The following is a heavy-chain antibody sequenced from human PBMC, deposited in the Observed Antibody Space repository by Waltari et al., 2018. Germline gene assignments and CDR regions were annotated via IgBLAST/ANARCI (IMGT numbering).Heavy chain of an antibody. Sequence: QVQLQESGPGLVKPSETLSLTCTVSGGSISSHYWSWIRQPPGKGLEWIGYIYYSGSTNYNPSRKSRVTISVDTSKNQFSLKLSSVTAADTAVYYCARALTRNDAFDIWGQGTMVTVSS. D-gene: IGHD2-21*02. CDR3: ARALTRNDAFDI. J-gene: IGHJ3*02. CDR2: IYYSGST. CDR1: GGSISSHY. V-gene: IGHV4-59*11.